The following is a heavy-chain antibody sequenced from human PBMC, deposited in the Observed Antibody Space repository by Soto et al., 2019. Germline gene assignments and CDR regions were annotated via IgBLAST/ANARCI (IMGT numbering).Heavy chain of an antibody. Sequence: SVKVSCKASGGTFSSYAISWVRQAPGQGLEWMGGIIPIFGTANYAQKFQGRVTITADESTSTAYMELCSLRSEDTAVYYCAREQAVAGPGYFDYWGQGTLVTVSS. CDR3: AREQAVAGPGYFDY. CDR2: IIPIFGTA. CDR1: GGTFSSYA. V-gene: IGHV1-69*13. J-gene: IGHJ4*02. D-gene: IGHD6-19*01.